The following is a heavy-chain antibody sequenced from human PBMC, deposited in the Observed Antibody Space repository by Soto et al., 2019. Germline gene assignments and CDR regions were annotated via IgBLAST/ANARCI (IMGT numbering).Heavy chain of an antibody. CDR3: AKDPRMTEYSGMDV. J-gene: IGHJ6*02. CDR2: ISGSGGST. Sequence: GGSLRLSCAAFGFTFSSYAMSWVRQAPGKGLEWVSAISGSGGSTYYADSVKGRFTISRDNSKNTLYLQMNSPRAEDTAVYYCAKDPRMTEYSGMDVWGPGTTVTVSS. V-gene: IGHV3-23*01. CDR1: GFTFSSYA. D-gene: IGHD2-15*01.